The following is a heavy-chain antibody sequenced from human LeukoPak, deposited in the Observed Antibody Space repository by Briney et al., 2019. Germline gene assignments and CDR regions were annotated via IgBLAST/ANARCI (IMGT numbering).Heavy chain of an antibody. CDR1: DGSFSGYY. V-gene: IGHV4-34*01. J-gene: IGHJ4*02. CDR3: ARDYGSGSYYLLPHFDY. D-gene: IGHD3-10*01. Sequence: PSETLSLTCAVYDGSFSGYYWSWIRQPPGKGLEWIGEINHSGSTNYNPSLKSRVTISVDTSKNQFSLKLSSVTAADTAVYYCARDYGSGSYYLLPHFDYWGQGTLVTVSS. CDR2: INHSGST.